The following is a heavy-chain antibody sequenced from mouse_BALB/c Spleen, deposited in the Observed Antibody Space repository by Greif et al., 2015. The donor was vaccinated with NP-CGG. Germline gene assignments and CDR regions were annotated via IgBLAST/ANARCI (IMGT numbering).Heavy chain of an antibody. J-gene: IGHJ1*01. D-gene: IGHD2-14*01. CDR1: GYTFTSYW. CDR3: ARYYRYDGDWYFDV. V-gene: IGHV1-87*01. Sequence: VKLMESGAELARPGASVKLSCKASGYTFTSYWMQWVKQRPGQGLEWIGAIYPGDGDTRYTQKFKGKATLTADKSSSTAYMQLSSLASEDAAVYYCARYYRYDGDWYFDVWGAGTTVTVSS. CDR2: IYPGDGDT.